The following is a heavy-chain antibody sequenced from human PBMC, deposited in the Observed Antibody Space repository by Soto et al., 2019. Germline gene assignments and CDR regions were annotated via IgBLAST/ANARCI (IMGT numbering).Heavy chain of an antibody. CDR3: ARGGSVGGSGLAYYYYGMDV. Sequence: GSLRLSCSASGFTFSSYAMHWVRQAPGKGLEYVSAISSNGGSTYYADSVKGRFTISRDNSKNTLYLQMNSLRAADTAVYYCARGGSVGGSGLAYYYYGMDVWGQGTTVTVSS. D-gene: IGHD3-16*01. CDR1: GFTFSSYA. J-gene: IGHJ6*02. CDR2: ISSNGGST. V-gene: IGHV3-64*04.